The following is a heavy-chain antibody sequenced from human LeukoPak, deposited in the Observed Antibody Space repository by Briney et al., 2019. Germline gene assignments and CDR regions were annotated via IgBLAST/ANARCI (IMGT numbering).Heavy chain of an antibody. CDR2: ITSGSSYI. J-gene: IGHJ3*02. CDR1: GFTFSSYS. CDR3: AAAFDI. V-gene: IGHV3-21*01. Sequence: GGSLRLSCAASGFTFSSYSMNWVRQAPGKGLEWVSSITSGSSYIYYADSVKGRFTISRDNAKNSLYPQMNSLRAEDTAVYYCAAAFDIWGQGTMVTVSS.